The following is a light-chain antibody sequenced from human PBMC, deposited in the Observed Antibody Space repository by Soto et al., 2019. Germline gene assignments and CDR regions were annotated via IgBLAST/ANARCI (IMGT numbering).Light chain of an antibody. CDR1: NSDIGSHNY. V-gene: IGLV2-14*01. CDR3: SSFSSTTTLYV. Sequence: QLVLTQPASVSGSPGQSITISCTGTNSDIGSHNYVSWYQHHPGKAPKLMIYEVYNRPSGVSNRFSGSKSGNTASLTISGLQAEDEADYHCSSFSSTTTLYVFGTGTKLTVL. CDR2: EVY. J-gene: IGLJ1*01.